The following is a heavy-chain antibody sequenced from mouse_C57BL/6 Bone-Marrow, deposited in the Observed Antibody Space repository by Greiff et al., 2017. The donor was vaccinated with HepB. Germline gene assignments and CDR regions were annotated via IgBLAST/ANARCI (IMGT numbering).Heavy chain of an antibody. Sequence: VQLKQPGAELVRPGSSVKLSCKASGYTFTSYWMDWVKQRPGQGLEWIGNIYPSDSETHYNQKFKDKATLTVDKSSSTAYMQLSSLTSEDSAVYYCARSPTGYFDYWGQGTTLTVSS. CDR2: IYPSDSET. J-gene: IGHJ2*01. CDR3: ARSPTGYFDY. V-gene: IGHV1-61*01. CDR1: GYTFTSYW.